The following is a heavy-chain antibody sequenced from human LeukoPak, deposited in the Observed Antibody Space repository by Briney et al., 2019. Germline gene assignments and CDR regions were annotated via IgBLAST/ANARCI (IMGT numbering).Heavy chain of an antibody. CDR3: ARKTKYYDFWGGDQDFDP. J-gene: IGHJ5*02. CDR1: GGSISSSSYY. V-gene: IGHV4-39*01. Sequence: PSETLSLTCTVSGGSISSSSYYWGWIRQPPGKGLEWIGSIYYSGSTYYNPSLKSRVTISVDTSKNQFSLKLSSVTAADTAVYYCARKTKYYDFWGGDQDFDPWGQGTLVTVSS. CDR2: IYYSGST. D-gene: IGHD3-3*01.